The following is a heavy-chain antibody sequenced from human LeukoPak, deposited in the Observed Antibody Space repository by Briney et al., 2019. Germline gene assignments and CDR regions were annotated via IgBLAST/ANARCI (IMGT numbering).Heavy chain of an antibody. V-gene: IGHV1-8*01. D-gene: IGHD2-2*01. CDR3: AREGCSSTSCQNAFDI. Sequence: EASVKVSCKASGYTFTSYDINWVRQATGQGLEWMGWMNPNSGNTGYAQKFQGRVTMTRNTSISTAYMELSSLRSEDTAVYYCAREGCSSTSCQNAFDIWGQGTMVTVSS. CDR1: GYTFTSYD. CDR2: MNPNSGNT. J-gene: IGHJ3*02.